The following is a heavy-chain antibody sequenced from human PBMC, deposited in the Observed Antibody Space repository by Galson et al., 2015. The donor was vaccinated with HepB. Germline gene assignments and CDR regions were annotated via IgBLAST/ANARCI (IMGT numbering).Heavy chain of an antibody. CDR2: ISSNGGST. CDR1: GFTFSSYA. V-gene: IGHV3-64D*06. J-gene: IGHJ4*02. CDR3: VKDFSTSCYGALCDYFDY. D-gene: IGHD2-2*01. Sequence: SLRLSCAASGFTFSSYATHWVRQAPGKGLEYVSAISSNGGSTNYADSVKGRFTISRDNSKNTLYLQMSSLRAEDTAVYYCVKDFSTSCYGALCDYFDYWGQGTLVTVSS.